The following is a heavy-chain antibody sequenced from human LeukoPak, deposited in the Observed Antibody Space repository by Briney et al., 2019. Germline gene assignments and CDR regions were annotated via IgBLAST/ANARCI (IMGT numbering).Heavy chain of an antibody. Sequence: GASVKVSCKASGGTFSSYAISWVRQAPGQGLEWMGRIIPIFGTANYAQKFQGRVTITTDESTSTVYMELSSLRSEDTAVYYCARDQAPYSSGWYLSYWGQGTLVTVSS. CDR2: IIPIFGTA. CDR1: GGTFSSYA. V-gene: IGHV1-69*05. D-gene: IGHD6-19*01. J-gene: IGHJ4*02. CDR3: ARDQAPYSSGWYLSY.